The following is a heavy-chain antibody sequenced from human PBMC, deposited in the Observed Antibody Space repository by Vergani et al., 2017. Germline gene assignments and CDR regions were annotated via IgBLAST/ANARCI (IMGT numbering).Heavy chain of an antibody. D-gene: IGHD3-10*01. CDR3: ARDSKYYYGSGSYPLYYYYGMDV. J-gene: IGHJ6*02. CDR1: GASISSNNFD. V-gene: IGHV4-39*02. CDR2: VFYTGSA. Sequence: QLQLHESRPGLVKASETLSLMCTVSGASISSNNFDWGWIRQSPGKELEWLGSVFYTGSAFYNPSLRSRLTISLDTSRNTFSLRLHSVTAADTAVYYCARDSKYYYGSGSYPLYYYYGMDVWGQGTTVTVSS.